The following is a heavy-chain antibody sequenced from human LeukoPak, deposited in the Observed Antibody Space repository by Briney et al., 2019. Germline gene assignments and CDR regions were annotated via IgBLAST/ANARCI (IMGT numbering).Heavy chain of an antibody. V-gene: IGHV4-59*08. CDR2: IYYSGST. Sequence: PSETLSLTCTVSGGSISSYYWSWIRQPPGKGLEWIGYIYYSGSTNYNPSLKSRVTISVDTSKNQFSLKLSSVTAADTAVYHCARHFGIWESYSSSWRAFDIWGQGTMVTVSS. CDR1: GGSISSYY. CDR3: ARHFGIWESYSSSWRAFDI. J-gene: IGHJ3*02. D-gene: IGHD6-13*01.